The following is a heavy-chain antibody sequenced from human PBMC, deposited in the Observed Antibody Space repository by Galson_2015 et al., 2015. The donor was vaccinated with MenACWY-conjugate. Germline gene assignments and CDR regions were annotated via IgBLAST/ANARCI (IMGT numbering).Heavy chain of an antibody. V-gene: IGHV3-23*01. Sequence: LRLSCAASGFTFSSFAMSWVRQAPGKGLEWVSVITSSGGTTYYADSVKGRFTISRDNPKNTLYLQMDTLRAEDTATYYCAKNGNYFGMGFDYCGQGTLVT. CDR1: GFTFSSFA. J-gene: IGHJ4*02. CDR3: AKNGNYFGMGFDY. CDR2: ITSSGGTT. D-gene: IGHD2/OR15-2a*01.